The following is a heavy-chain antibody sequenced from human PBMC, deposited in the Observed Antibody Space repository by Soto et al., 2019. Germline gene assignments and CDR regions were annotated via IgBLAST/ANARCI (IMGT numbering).Heavy chain of an antibody. Sequence: GGSLRLSCAASGFTFSSYAMSWVRQAPGKGLEWVSAISGSGGSTYYADSVKGRFTISRDNSKNTLYLQMNSLRAEDTAVYYCATSMVRGVIKGWGAFDIWGQGTMATV. D-gene: IGHD3-10*01. J-gene: IGHJ3*02. V-gene: IGHV3-23*01. CDR1: GFTFSSYA. CDR2: ISGSGGST. CDR3: ATSMVRGVIKGWGAFDI.